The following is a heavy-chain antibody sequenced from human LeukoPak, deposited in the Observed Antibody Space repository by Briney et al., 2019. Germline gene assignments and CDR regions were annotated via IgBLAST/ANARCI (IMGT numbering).Heavy chain of an antibody. D-gene: IGHD5-18*01. J-gene: IGHJ6*04. Sequence: SVKVSCKASGGTFSSYAISWVRQAPGQGLEWMGGIIPIFGTANYAQKFQGRVTITADESTSTAYMELSSLGSEDTAVYYCARAGGGRYSYGAYYYYGMDVWGKGTTVTVSS. V-gene: IGHV1-69*13. CDR3: ARAGGGRYSYGAYYYYGMDV. CDR1: GGTFSSYA. CDR2: IIPIFGTA.